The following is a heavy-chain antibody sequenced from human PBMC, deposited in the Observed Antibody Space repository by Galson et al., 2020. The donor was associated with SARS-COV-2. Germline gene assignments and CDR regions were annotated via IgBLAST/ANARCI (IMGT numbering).Heavy chain of an antibody. CDR3: ARVGYYDSSGYYFDY. V-gene: IGHV4-31*03. D-gene: IGHD3-22*01. CDR1: GGSINSGGYY. Sequence: TLSLTCTVSGGSINSGGYYWTWIRQAPGKGLEWIGYSYYNGNTYYTPSLKSRVTISVDTSKNQFSLKLTSVTAADTAFYYCARVGYYDSSGYYFDYWGQGTLVTVSS. J-gene: IGHJ4*02. CDR2: SYYNGNT.